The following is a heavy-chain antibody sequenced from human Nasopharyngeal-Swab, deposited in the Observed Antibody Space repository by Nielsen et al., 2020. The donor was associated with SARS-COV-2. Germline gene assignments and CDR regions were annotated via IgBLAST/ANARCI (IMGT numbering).Heavy chain of an antibody. J-gene: IGHJ4*02. V-gene: IGHV3-7*01. Sequence: LSPTCAASGFTFSSYWMSWVRQAPGKGLEWVANIKQDGSEKYYVDSVKGRFTISRDNAKNSLYLQMNSLRAEDTAVYYCASLSSSSWFLDYWGQGTLVTVSS. D-gene: IGHD6-13*01. CDR3: ASLSSSSWFLDY. CDR1: GFTFSSYW. CDR2: IKQDGSEK.